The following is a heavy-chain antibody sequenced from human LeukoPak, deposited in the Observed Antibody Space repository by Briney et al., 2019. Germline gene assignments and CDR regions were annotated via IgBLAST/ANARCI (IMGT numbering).Heavy chain of an antibody. CDR1: GFTFDDYG. CDR2: INWNGGST. D-gene: IGHD3-3*01. CDR3: ARQTVVVPAATSYYDFWSGYYVGAFDI. J-gene: IGHJ3*02. V-gene: IGHV3-20*04. Sequence: GGSLRLSCAASGFTFDDYGMSWVRQAPGKGLEWVSGINWNGGSTGYADSVKARFTISRDNAKNSLYLQMNSLRAEDTALYYCARQTVVVPAATSYYDFWSGYYVGAFDIWGQGTMVTVSS.